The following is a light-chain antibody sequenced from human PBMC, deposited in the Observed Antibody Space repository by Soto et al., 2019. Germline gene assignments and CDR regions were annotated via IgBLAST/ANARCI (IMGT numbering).Light chain of an antibody. Sequence: DIQLTQSPSSLSASVGDRVTITCRASQSISTSLNWYQQKPGKAPKLLIFAASTLQTGVPSRFTGSGSATDFTLTISSVQPDDFATYYCQQSYSAFPCTFGQGTKLDI. J-gene: IGKJ2*02. V-gene: IGKV1-39*01. CDR3: QQSYSAFPCT. CDR2: AAS. CDR1: QSISTS.